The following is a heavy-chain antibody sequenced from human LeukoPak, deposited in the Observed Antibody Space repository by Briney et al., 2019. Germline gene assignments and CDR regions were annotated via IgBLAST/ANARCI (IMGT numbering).Heavy chain of an antibody. CDR3: ARHEYSGSYYGLSWFDP. V-gene: IGHV4-39*01. CDR2: IYYSGST. CDR1: GGSISSSGYY. D-gene: IGHD1-26*01. Sequence: PSETLSLTCTVSGGSISSSGYYWGWIRQPPGKGLEWIASIYYSGSTYYNPSLKSRVTISVDTSKNQLFLKLSSLTAADTAVYYCARHEYSGSYYGLSWFDPWGQGTLVTVSS. J-gene: IGHJ5*02.